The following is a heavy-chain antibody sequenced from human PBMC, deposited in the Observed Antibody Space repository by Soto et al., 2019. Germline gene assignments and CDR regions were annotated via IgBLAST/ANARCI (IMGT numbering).Heavy chain of an antibody. J-gene: IGHJ4*02. CDR3: AKSKDGCGSDY. CDR2: ISGYGSDT. D-gene: IGHD3-22*01. V-gene: IGHV3-23*01. CDR1: GFTFYNFG. Sequence: EVQLLESGGDLVQPGGSLRLSCAASGFTFYNFGMTWVRQAPGKGLEWVSSISGYGSDTYYADSVKGRFIIFRDNSKNTLYLQMNNLRAEDTAVYYCAKSKDGCGSDYWGQGTLVTVSS.